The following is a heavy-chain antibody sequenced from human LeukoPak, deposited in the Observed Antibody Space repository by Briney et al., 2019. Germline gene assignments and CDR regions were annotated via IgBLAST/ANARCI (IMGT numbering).Heavy chain of an antibody. V-gene: IGHV3-48*04. J-gene: IGHJ5*02. CDR3: ARVSVPAVP. CDR1: GFTFSSYS. CDR2: ISSSSSTI. Sequence: GGSLRLSCAASGFTFSSYSMNWVRQAPGKGLEWVSYISSSSSTIYYADSVKGRFTISRDNAKNSLYLQMNSLRSDDTAVYYCARVSVPAVPWGQGTLVTVSS. D-gene: IGHD2-2*01.